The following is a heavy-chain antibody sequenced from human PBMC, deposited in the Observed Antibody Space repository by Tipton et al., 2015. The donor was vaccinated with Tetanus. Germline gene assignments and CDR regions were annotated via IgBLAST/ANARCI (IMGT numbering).Heavy chain of an antibody. CDR3: ASYNIPYYFDY. CDR1: GDSVRSGSYY. V-gene: IGHV4-61*01. D-gene: IGHD2-2*02. CDR2: IDYSGST. Sequence: VKPSETLSLTCTVSGDSVRSGSYYWSWIRQPPGKELEWIGYIDYSGSTNYNPSLKSRRIISADTSKNQFSLRLSSVTAADTAVYYCASYNIPYYFDYWGRGTLVTVSS. J-gene: IGHJ4*02.